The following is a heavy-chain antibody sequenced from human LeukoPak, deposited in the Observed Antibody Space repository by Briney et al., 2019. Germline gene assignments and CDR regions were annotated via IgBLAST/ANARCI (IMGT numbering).Heavy chain of an antibody. V-gene: IGHV1-2*02. CDR2: INPNSGGT. Sequence: GASVKVSCTASGYTFTGYYMHGVRQAPGQGLEWMGWINPNSGGTNYAQKFQGRVTMARDTSISTAYMELSRLRSDDTAVYYCARGLGAAAGRVFDYWGQGTLVTVS. J-gene: IGHJ4*02. CDR1: GYTFTGYY. D-gene: IGHD6-13*01. CDR3: ARGLGAAAGRVFDY.